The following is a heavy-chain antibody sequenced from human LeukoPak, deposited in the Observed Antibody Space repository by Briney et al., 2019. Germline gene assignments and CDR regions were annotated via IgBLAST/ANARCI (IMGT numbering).Heavy chain of an antibody. V-gene: IGHV5-10-1*01. CDR3: ARVRLWFGEPSHFDY. CDR2: IDPSDSYT. CDR1: GYSFTSYW. J-gene: IGHJ4*02. D-gene: IGHD3-10*01. Sequence: GESLNISCKGSGYSFTSYWISWVRQMPGKGLEWMGRIDPSDSYTNYSPSFQGHVTISADKSISTAYLQWSSLKASDTAMYYCARVRLWFGEPSHFDYWGQGTLVTVSS.